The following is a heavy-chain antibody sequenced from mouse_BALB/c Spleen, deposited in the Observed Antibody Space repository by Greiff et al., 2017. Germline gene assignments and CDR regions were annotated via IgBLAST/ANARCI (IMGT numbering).Heavy chain of an antibody. CDR2: IYPGNSDT. J-gene: IGHJ3*01. V-gene: IGHV1-5*01. Sequence: VQLQQSGTVLARPGASVKMSCKASGYSFTSYWMHWVKQRPGQGLEWIGAIYPGNSDTSYNQKFKGKAKLTAVTSASTAYMELSSLTNEDSAVYYCTQEGGYYGRGFAYWGQGTLVTVSA. D-gene: IGHD1-1*01. CDR3: TQEGGYYGRGFAY. CDR1: GYSFTSYW.